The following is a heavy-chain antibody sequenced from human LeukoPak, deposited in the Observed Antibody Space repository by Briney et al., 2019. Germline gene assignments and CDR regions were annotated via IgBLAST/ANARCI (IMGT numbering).Heavy chain of an antibody. CDR3: ARGRFMRSLTGAFDI. CDR2: MNPNSGNT. V-gene: IGHV1-8*02. J-gene: IGHJ3*02. D-gene: IGHD3-16*01. CDR1: GGTFSSYA. Sequence: ASVKASCKASGGTFSSYAINWVRQATGQGLEWMGWMNPNSGNTGYAQKFQGRVTMTRNTSISTAYMELSSLRSEDTAVYYCARGRFMRSLTGAFDIWGQGTMVTVSS.